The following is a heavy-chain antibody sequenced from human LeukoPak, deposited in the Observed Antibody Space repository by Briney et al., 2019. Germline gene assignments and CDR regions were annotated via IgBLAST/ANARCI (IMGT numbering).Heavy chain of an antibody. Sequence: PSETLSLTCTVSGGSISSYYWSWIRQPPGKGLEWIGSIYYSGSTYYNPSPKSRVTISVDTSKNQFSLKLSSVTAADTAVYYCAREGLMYSSSWYFDYWGQGTLVTVSS. CDR2: IYYSGST. CDR3: AREGLMYSSSWYFDY. V-gene: IGHV4-59*05. J-gene: IGHJ4*02. D-gene: IGHD6-13*01. CDR1: GGSISSYY.